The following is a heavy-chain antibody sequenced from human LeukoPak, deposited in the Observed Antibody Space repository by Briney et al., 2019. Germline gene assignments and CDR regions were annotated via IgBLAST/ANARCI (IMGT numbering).Heavy chain of an antibody. CDR1: GFTFRSYG. J-gene: IGHJ4*02. CDR2: ISYDGSNK. Sequence: GGSLRLSCAASGFTFRSYGMHWVRQAPGKGLEWVAVISYDGSNKYYADSVKGRFTISRDNSKNTLYLQMNSLRAEDTAVYFCAKDPVSGSYPDYFDYWGQGTLVTVSS. CDR3: AKDPVSGSYPDYFDY. D-gene: IGHD3-10*01. V-gene: IGHV3-30*18.